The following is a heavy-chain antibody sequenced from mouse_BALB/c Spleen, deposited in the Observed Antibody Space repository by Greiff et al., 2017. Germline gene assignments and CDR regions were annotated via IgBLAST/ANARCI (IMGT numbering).Heavy chain of an antibody. CDR2: IDPANGNT. D-gene: IGHD2-1*01. CDR1: GFNIKDTY. Sequence: EVQLQQSGAELVKPGASVKLSCTASGFNIKDTYMHWVKQRPEQGLEWIGRIDPANGNTKYDPKFQGKATITADTSSNTAYLQLSSLTSEDTAVYYCARRYGNYVGYWYFDVWGAGTTVTVSS. J-gene: IGHJ1*01. CDR3: ARRYGNYVGYWYFDV. V-gene: IGHV14-3*02.